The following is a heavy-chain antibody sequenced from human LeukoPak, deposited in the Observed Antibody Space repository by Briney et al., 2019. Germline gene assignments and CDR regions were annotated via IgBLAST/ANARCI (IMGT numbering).Heavy chain of an antibody. Sequence: ASVRVSCKASGYTFTGYNMHWVRQAPGQGLEWMGWINPNSGGTNYAQKFQGRLTIPRDTSISTAYMELSRLRSDDTAVYYCATIPPGYDAFDIWGQGTMVTVSS. D-gene: IGHD2-2*02. CDR3: ATIPPGYDAFDI. CDR1: GYTFTGYN. CDR2: INPNSGGT. V-gene: IGHV1-2*02. J-gene: IGHJ3*02.